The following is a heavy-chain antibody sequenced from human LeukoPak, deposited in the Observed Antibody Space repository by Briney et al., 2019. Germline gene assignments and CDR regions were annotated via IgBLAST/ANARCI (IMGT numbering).Heavy chain of an antibody. CDR1: GFTFSSYA. V-gene: IGHV3-30*04. J-gene: IGHJ4*02. Sequence: GGSLRLSCAASGFTFSSYAMHWVRQAPGKGLEWVAVISYDGSNKYYADSVKGRFTISRDNPKNTLHLQMNSLRAEDTAVYYCARVGSKYSSSWYILDYWGQGTLVTVSS. CDR3: ARVGSKYSSSWYILDY. D-gene: IGHD6-13*01. CDR2: ISYDGSNK.